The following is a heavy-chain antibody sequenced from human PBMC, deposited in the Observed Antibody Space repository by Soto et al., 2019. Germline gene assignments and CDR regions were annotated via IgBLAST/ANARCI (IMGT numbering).Heavy chain of an antibody. D-gene: IGHD5-12*01. CDR2: IYYSGST. V-gene: IGHV4-31*03. CDR3: ARDQVATITGPGYGMDV. J-gene: IGHJ6*02. Sequence: QVQLQESGPGLVKPSQTLSLTCTVSGGSISSGGYYWSWIRQHPGKGLEWIGYIYYSGSTYYNPSLKSRVTISADTSKNQFSLKLSSVTAADTAVYYCARDQVATITGPGYGMDVWGQGTTVTVSS. CDR1: GGSISSGGYY.